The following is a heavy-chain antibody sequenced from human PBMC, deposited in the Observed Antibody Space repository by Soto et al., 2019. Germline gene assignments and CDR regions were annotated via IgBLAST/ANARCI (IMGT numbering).Heavy chain of an antibody. J-gene: IGHJ4*02. CDR2: ISYDGSNK. Sequence: QVQLVESGGGVVQPGRSLRLSCAASGFTFSSYAMHWVRQAPGKGLEWVAVISYDGSNKYYADSVKGRFTISRDNSKNTLYLQMNSLRAEDTAVYYCARDPFVAAAVFLGVDYWGQGTLVTVSS. V-gene: IGHV3-30-3*01. CDR1: GFTFSSYA. D-gene: IGHD6-13*01. CDR3: ARDPFVAAAVFLGVDY.